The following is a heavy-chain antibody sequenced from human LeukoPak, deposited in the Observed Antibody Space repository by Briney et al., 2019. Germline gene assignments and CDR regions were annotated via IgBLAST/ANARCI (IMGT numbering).Heavy chain of an antibody. CDR2: IYYSGST. J-gene: IGHJ5*02. D-gene: IGHD2-21*01. V-gene: IGHV4-59*12. CDR1: GGSISSYY. Sequence: SETLSLTCTVSGGSISSYYWSWIRQPPGKGLEWIGYIYYSGSTNYNPSLKSRVTIPVDTSQNQFSLNLNSVTAADTALYYSVRGAIGEDWFDPWGQGTLVTVSS. CDR3: VRGAIGEDWFDP.